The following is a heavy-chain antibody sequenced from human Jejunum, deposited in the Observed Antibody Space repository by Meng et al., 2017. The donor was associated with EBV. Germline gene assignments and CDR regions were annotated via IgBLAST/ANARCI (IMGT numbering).Heavy chain of an antibody. CDR2: INPTGDST. Sequence: GTEGKKPGASVKVSCKVSGDTFTRYYMHWGRQAPGQGLEWMGIINPTGDSTTYAEKFQGRLTMTRDTSTTTAYMELSSLRSEDTAVYYCAGGMTIRQNWFDPWGQGTLVTVSS. V-gene: IGHV1-46*01. J-gene: IGHJ5*02. CDR1: GDTFTRYY. CDR3: AGGMTIRQNWFDP. D-gene: IGHD5-24*01.